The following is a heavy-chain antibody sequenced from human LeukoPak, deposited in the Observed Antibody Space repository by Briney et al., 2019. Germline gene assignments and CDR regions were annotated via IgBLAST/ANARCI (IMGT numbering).Heavy chain of an antibody. J-gene: IGHJ4*02. Sequence: KASETLSLTCTVSGGSISSDDYSWNWIRQPPGKGLEWIGYIYYSGSTYYNPSLKSRVTISVDTSKNQFSLKLSSVTAADTAVYYCARFPSSFWSGPRTLIDYWGQGTLVTVSS. CDR3: ARFPSSFWSGPRTLIDY. V-gene: IGHV4-31*03. CDR2: IYYSGST. CDR1: GGSISSDDYS. D-gene: IGHD3-3*01.